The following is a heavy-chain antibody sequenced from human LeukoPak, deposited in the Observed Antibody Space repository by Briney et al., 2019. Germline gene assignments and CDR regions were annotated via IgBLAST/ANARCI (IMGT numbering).Heavy chain of an antibody. J-gene: IGHJ3*02. D-gene: IGHD2-15*01. V-gene: IGHV3-15*01. Sequence: GGSLRLSCAASGFTFSNAWMYWVRQAPGKGLEWVGRIKSKTDGGTTDSAAPVKNRFTISRDDSKNTLYLQMNSLRTEDTAVYYCTREDIVVVVAATGAFDIWGQGTMVTVSS. CDR2: IKSKTDGGTT. CDR1: GFTFSNAW. CDR3: TREDIVVVVAATGAFDI.